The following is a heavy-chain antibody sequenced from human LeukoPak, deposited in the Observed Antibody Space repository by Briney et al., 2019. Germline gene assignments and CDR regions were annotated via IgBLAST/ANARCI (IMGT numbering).Heavy chain of an antibody. Sequence: SQTLSLTCAISGDSVSSNSAAWNWIRQSPSRGLEWLGRTYYRSKWYTYYAVSVKSRISINRDTTKNQISLQLNSVTPEDTAVYYCARSTGPIDYWGQGTLVTVSS. CDR3: ARSTGPIDY. CDR1: GDSVSSNSAA. D-gene: IGHD1-1*01. CDR2: TYYRSKWYT. J-gene: IGHJ4*02. V-gene: IGHV6-1*01.